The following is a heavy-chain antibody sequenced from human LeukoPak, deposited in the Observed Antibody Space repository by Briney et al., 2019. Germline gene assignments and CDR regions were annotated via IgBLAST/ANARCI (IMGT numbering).Heavy chain of an antibody. D-gene: IGHD6-19*01. CDR2: ISGSGGST. J-gene: IGHJ5*02. V-gene: IGHV3-23*01. Sequence: PGGSLRLSCAASGFTFSSYGMHWVRQAPGKGLEWVSAISGSGGSTYYADSVKGRFTISRDNSKNTLYLQMNSLRAEDTAVYYCARLYSSGWYEGLWFDPWGQGTLVTVSS. CDR3: ARLYSSGWYEGLWFDP. CDR1: GFTFSSYG.